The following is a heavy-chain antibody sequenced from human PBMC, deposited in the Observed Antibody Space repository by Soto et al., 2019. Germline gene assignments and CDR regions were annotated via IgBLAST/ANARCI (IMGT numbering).Heavy chain of an antibody. D-gene: IGHD3-22*01. Sequence: EVQLVESGGGLVQPGGSLRLSCLASGLTLSRYWMSWVRQAPGKGLEWVANIKEDGGKTYYVDSVKGRFTISRDNAKNSVYLQMNSLRVEDTAVYYCSRDYYGPGPDWGQGTLVIVSS. CDR3: SRDYYGPGPD. V-gene: IGHV3-7*04. J-gene: IGHJ4*02. CDR1: GLTLSRYW. CDR2: IKEDGGKT.